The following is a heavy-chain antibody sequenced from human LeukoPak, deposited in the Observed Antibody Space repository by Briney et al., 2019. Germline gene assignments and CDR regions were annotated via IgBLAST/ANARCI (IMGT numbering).Heavy chain of an antibody. Sequence: GGSLRLSCAASGFTFSNYGMHWVRQAPGKGLEWVALVRYDETTKFYADSVKGRFTISRDNSKTTLYLQMNSLRAEDTAVYYCAKDVPTAYFDYWGQGTLVTVSS. V-gene: IGHV3-30*02. D-gene: IGHD2-2*01. CDR2: VRYDETTK. CDR3: AKDVPTAYFDY. J-gene: IGHJ4*02. CDR1: GFTFSNYG.